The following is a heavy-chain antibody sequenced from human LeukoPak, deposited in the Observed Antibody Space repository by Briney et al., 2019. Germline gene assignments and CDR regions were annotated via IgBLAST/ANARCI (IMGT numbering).Heavy chain of an antibody. CDR2: MNPNSGNT. V-gene: IGHV1-8*01. Sequence: ASVKVSCKASGYTFTSYDINWVRQATGQGLERMGWMNPNSGNTGYAQKFQGRVTMTRNTSISTAYMELSSLRSEDTAVYYCARLDSPSGSYASIDYWGQGTLVTVSS. D-gene: IGHD1-26*01. CDR1: GYTFTSYD. J-gene: IGHJ4*02. CDR3: ARLDSPSGSYASIDY.